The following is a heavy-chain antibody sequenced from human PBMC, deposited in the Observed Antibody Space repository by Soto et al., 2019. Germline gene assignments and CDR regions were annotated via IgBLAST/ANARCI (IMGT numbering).Heavy chain of an antibody. CDR2: IGTAGDT. CDR1: GFTFSSYD. D-gene: IGHD6-6*01. J-gene: IGHJ4*02. Sequence: GGSLRLSCAASGFTFSSYDMHWVRQATGKGLEWVSAIGTAGDTDYPGSVKGRFTISRENAKNSLYLQMNSLRAGDTAVYYCARGRGSSSPGLRDLNNYNYYFDHWGQGTLVTVSS. V-gene: IGHV3-13*01. CDR3: ARGRGSSSPGLRDLNNYNYYFDH.